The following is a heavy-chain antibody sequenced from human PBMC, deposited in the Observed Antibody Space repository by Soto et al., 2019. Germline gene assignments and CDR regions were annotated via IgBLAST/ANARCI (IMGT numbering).Heavy chain of an antibody. CDR1: GGSMSIYY. V-gene: IGHV4-4*07. D-gene: IGHD3-3*01. CDR2: VYSSGGT. J-gene: IGHJ5*02. Sequence: PSETLSLTCTVSGGSMSIYYWTWIRQPAGKGLEWIGRVYSSGGTHYNPSLKSRVTISLDTSKNQFSLRLLSVTDADTAVYYCARGQRFSDWFDPWGQGTLVTVSS. CDR3: ARGQRFSDWFDP.